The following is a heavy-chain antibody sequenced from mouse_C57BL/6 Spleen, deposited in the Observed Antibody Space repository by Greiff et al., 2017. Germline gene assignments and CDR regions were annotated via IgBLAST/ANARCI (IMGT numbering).Heavy chain of an antibody. CDR3: ARSTGY. V-gene: IGHV1-82*01. J-gene: IGHJ2*01. CDR2: IYPGDGDT. Sequence: QVQLQQSGPELVKPGASVKISCKASGYAFSSSWMNWVKQRPGKGLEWIGRIYPGDGDTNYNGKFKGKATLTADKSYSTAYMQRSSLTSEDSAVYFCARSTGYWGQGTTLTVSS. CDR1: GYAFSSSW.